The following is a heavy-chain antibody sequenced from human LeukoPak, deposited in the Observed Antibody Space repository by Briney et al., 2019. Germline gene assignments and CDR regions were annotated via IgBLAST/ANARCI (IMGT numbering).Heavy chain of an antibody. J-gene: IGHJ6*02. CDR2: INHSGST. CDR1: GGSFSGYY. D-gene: IGHD2-2*01. CDR3: AGTDIVVVPERNYYYGMDV. Sequence: PSETLSLTCAVYGGSFSGYYWSWIRQPPGKGLEWIGEINHSGSTNYNPSLKSRVTISVDTSKNQFSLKLSSVTAADTAVYYCAGTDIVVVPERNYYYGMDVWGQGTTVTVSS. V-gene: IGHV4-34*01.